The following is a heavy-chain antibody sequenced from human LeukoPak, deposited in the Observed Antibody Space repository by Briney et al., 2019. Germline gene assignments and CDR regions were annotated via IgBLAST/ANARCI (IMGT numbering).Heavy chain of an antibody. D-gene: IGHD2-8*01. Sequence: GASVKVSRKASGYTFNNYFISWVRQAPGQGLEWVGWISPHSHTTHYAEKVQGRVTMTTDTSTTTVYMELRSLRSDDTAVYFCARGQSMYYWGQGTPVTVSS. CDR3: ARGQSMYY. V-gene: IGHV1-18*01. J-gene: IGHJ4*02. CDR1: GYTFNNYF. CDR2: ISPHSHTT.